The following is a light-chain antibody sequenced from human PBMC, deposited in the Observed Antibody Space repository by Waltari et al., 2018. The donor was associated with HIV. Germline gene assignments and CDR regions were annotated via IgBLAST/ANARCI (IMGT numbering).Light chain of an antibody. J-gene: IGKJ1*01. CDR1: QSLLYSSNNKNY. CDR3: QQYYTTPWT. Sequence: DIVMTQSQDYLAVPLGERATINCKSSQSLLYSSNNKNYLAWYQQKPGQPPKLLIYWASNSESGVPDRFSGGGSGTDFTLTISSLQAEDVAVYYCQQYYTTPWTFCQGTKVEIK. CDR2: WAS. V-gene: IGKV4-1*01.